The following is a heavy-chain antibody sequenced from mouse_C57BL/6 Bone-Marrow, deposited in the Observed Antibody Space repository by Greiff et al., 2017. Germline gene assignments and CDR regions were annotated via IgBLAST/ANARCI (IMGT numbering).Heavy chain of an antibody. V-gene: IGHV5-4*01. CDR1: GFTFSSYA. CDR3: ARDGREYFDY. Sequence: EVKLMESGGGLVKPGGSLKLSCAASGFTFSSYAMSWVRQTPEKRLEWVATISDGGSYTYYPDNVKGRFTISRDNAKNNLYLQMSHLKSEDTAMYYCARDGREYFDYWGQGTTLTVSS. CDR2: ISDGGSYT. J-gene: IGHJ2*01.